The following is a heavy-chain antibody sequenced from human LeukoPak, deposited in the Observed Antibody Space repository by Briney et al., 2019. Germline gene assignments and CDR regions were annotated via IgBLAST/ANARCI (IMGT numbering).Heavy chain of an antibody. CDR3: ARGYRGSGCFFETGDFFDY. Sequence: ASVKVSCKASGYTFTSYDINWVRQATGQGLEWMGWMNPNSGNTGYAQKFQGRVTMTRNTSISTAYMELRSLRSEDTAVYYCARGYRGSGCFFETGDFFDYWGQGTLVTVSS. J-gene: IGHJ4*02. CDR2: MNPNSGNT. CDR1: GYTFTSYD. D-gene: IGHD6-19*01. V-gene: IGHV1-8*01.